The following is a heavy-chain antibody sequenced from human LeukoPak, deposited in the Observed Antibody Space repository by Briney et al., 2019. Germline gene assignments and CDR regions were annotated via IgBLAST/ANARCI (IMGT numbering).Heavy chain of an antibody. CDR2: ISGSGGTT. CDR3: AKGYCASATCYSRFDP. D-gene: IGHD2-2*01. J-gene: IGHJ5*02. Sequence: GGSLRLSCAASGFTFSSYAMSWVRQAPGKGLEWVSAISGSGGTTFYADSVKGRFTISRDNSNNTLHLQMNSLRADDTAVYFCAKGYCASATCYSRFDPWGQGTQATVYS. CDR1: GFTFSSYA. V-gene: IGHV3-23*01.